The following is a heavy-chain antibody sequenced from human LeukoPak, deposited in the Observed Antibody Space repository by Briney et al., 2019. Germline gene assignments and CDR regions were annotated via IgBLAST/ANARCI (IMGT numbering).Heavy chain of an antibody. CDR3: ARAEAGATLYYFDY. V-gene: IGHV3-21*01. CDR1: GFTFSSHS. CDR2: ISSSSSYI. D-gene: IGHD1-26*01. Sequence: GGSLRLSCAASGFTFSSHSMNWVRQAPGKGLEWVSSISSSSSYIYYADSVKGRFTISRDNAKNSLYLQMNSLRAEDTAVYYRARAEAGATLYYFDYWGQGTLVTVSS. J-gene: IGHJ4*02.